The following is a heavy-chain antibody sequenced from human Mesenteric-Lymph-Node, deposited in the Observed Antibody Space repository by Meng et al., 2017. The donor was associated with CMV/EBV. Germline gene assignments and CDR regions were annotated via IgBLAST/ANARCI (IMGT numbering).Heavy chain of an antibody. CDR3: ARAEYTSITMVRGVMDY. V-gene: IGHV1-69*06. CDR1: TCSSYA. D-gene: IGHD3-10*01. CDR2: IIPIFGTA. J-gene: IGHJ4*02. Sequence: TCSSYAISWVRQAPGQGLEWMGGIIPIFGTANYAQKFQGRVTITADKSTSTAYMELSSLRSEDTAVYYCARAEYTSITMVRGVMDYWGQGTLVTVSS.